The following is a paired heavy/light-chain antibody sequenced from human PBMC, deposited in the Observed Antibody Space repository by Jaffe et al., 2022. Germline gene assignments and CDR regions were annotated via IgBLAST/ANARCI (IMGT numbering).Light chain of an antibody. Sequence: EIVLTQSPGTLSLSPGERATLSCRASQSVSSGYLAWYQQKPGQAPRLLVYGASSRATGIPDRFSGSGSGTDFTLTISRLEPEDFAVYYCQQYGSSPITFGQGTRLEIK. J-gene: IGKJ5*01. CDR3: QQYGSSPIT. CDR2: GAS. V-gene: IGKV3-20*01. CDR1: QSVSSGY.
Heavy chain of an antibody. CDR2: VYHSGST. J-gene: IGHJ4*02. CDR1: SYSISSGDY. D-gene: IGHD3-10*01. V-gene: IGHV4-38-2*01. CDR3: ARHMDYDSGRYYFDY. Sequence: QVQLQESGPGLVKPSETLSLTCAVSSYSISSGDYWGWIRQPPGKGLEWIASVYHSGSTYYNPSLKSRVIILVDTSKNQFSLKLSSVTAADTAVYYCARHMDYDSGRYYFDYWGQGTLVTVSS.